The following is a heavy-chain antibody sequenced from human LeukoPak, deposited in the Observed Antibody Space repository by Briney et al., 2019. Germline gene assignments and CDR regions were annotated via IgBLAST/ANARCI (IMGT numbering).Heavy chain of an antibody. CDR2: INHSGST. D-gene: IGHD3-3*01. J-gene: IGHJ5*02. Sequence: SETLSLTCAVYGGSFSGYYCSWIRQPPGKGLESIGEINHSGSTNYNPSLKSRVTISVDTSKNQFSLKLSSVTAADTAVYYCARGRYDFWSGYYSWFDPWGQGTLVTVSS. CDR1: GGSFSGYY. CDR3: ARGRYDFWSGYYSWFDP. V-gene: IGHV4-34*01.